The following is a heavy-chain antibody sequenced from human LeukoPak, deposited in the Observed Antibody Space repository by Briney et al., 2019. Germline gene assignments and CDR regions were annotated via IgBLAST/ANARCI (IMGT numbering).Heavy chain of an antibody. J-gene: IGHJ4*02. CDR1: GFTFSTYA. V-gene: IGHV3-30*04. CDR3: ARDLSYGSGSYYGPLYFDY. Sequence: QSGGSLRLSCAASGFTFSTYALHWVRQAPGKGLEWVAVIAADGKDKHHADSVKGRFTISRDNAKNSLYLQMNSLRAEDTAVYYCARDLSYGSGSYYGPLYFDYWGQGTLVTVSS. D-gene: IGHD3-10*01. CDR2: IAADGKDK.